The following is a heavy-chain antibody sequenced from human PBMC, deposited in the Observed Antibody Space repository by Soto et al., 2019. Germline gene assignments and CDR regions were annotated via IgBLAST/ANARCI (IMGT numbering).Heavy chain of an antibody. J-gene: IGHJ4*02. D-gene: IGHD1-26*01. CDR1: GFTFGDYA. Sequence: GGSLRLSCTASGFTFGDYAMSWFRQAPGKGLEWVGFIRSKAYGGTTEYAASVKGRFTISRDDSKIIAHLQMNSLKTDVTAVYYCTRSIVGDFKECYFDYWGQGTLVTVSS. V-gene: IGHV3-49*03. CDR3: TRSIVGDFKECYFDY. CDR2: IRSKAYGGTT.